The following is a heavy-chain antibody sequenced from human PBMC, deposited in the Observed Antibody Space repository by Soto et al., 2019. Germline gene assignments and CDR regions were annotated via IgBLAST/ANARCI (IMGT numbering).Heavy chain of an antibody. CDR2: ISAYSGST. J-gene: IGHJ4*02. CDR1: GYTFITYG. Sequence: QVQLVQSGAEVKKPGASVKVSCKASGYTFITYGISWVRQAPGQGLEWMGWISAYSGSTKFAQKLQGRVTMTTDTSTTTAYMELRSLTSDDTAVYYCARDFTKSSSWPYYFDYRGQGTLVTVSS. V-gene: IGHV1-18*01. CDR3: ARDFTKSSSWPYYFDY. D-gene: IGHD6-13*01.